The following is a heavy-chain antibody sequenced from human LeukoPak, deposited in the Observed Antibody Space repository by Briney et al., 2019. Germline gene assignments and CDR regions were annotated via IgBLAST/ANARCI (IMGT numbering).Heavy chain of an antibody. CDR1: GFTFSTYV. D-gene: IGHD3-10*01. Sequence: PGGSLRLSCAASGFTFSTYVMTWVRQAPGKGLEWVSAILGSGGGTYYTDSVKGRLTISRDNSKNTLYLQMNSLRAEDTAVYYCATTPGAYYYYHMDVWGQGTTVTVSS. V-gene: IGHV3-23*01. CDR2: ILGSGGGT. CDR3: ATTPGAYYYYHMDV. J-gene: IGHJ6*02.